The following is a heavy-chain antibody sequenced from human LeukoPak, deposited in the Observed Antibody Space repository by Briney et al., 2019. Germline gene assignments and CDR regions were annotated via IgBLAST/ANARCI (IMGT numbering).Heavy chain of an antibody. Sequence: PGGSLRLSCAASGFTFSSYAMHWVRQAPGKGLEWTGFIRSKAYGVTTEHAASVKGRFTISRDDSKSIAYLQMNSLKTEDTAVYYCSRADYYGSGSPISLDVWGKGTTVTVSS. V-gene: IGHV3-49*04. D-gene: IGHD3-10*01. CDR3: SRADYYGSGSPISLDV. CDR2: IRSKAYGVTT. J-gene: IGHJ6*04. CDR1: GFTFSSYA.